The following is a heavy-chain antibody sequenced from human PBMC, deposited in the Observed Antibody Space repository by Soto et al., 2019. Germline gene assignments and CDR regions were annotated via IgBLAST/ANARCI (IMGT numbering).Heavy chain of an antibody. V-gene: IGHV3-15*01. CDR2: IKGKTEGGTI. CDR1: GFTFSDAW. CDR3: TTDPHSTGTKY. J-gene: IGHJ4*02. Sequence: GGSLRLSCAASGFTFSDAWMSWVRQAPGAGLEWVGLIKGKTEGGTIDYAAPVKARFTISRDASKNTLYLQMNSLKTEDTAVYYCTTDPHSTGTKYWGQGTLVTVSS. D-gene: IGHD1-1*01.